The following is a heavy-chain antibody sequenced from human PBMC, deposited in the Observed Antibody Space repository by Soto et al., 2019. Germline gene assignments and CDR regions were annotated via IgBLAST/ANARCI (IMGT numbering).Heavy chain of an antibody. CDR1: GFTFSSYG. CDR3: AKDLGAIDYYYYMDV. V-gene: IGHV3-30*18. J-gene: IGHJ6*03. D-gene: IGHD2-2*02. CDR2: ISYDGSNK. Sequence: PGGSLRLSCAASGFTFSSYGMHWVRQAPGKGLEWVAVISYDGSNKYYADSVKGRFTISRDNSKNTLYLQMNSLRAEDTAVYYCAKDLGAIDYYYYMDVWGKGTTVTVSS.